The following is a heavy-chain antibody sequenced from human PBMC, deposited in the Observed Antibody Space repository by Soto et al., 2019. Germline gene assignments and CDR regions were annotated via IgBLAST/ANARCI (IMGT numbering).Heavy chain of an antibody. V-gene: IGHV1-69*13. Sequence: GASVKVSCKASGGTFSSYAISWVRQAPGQGLEWMGGIIPIFGTANYAQKFQGRVTITADESTSTAYMELSSLRSEDTAVYYCARDQVYMVRGDNSFDPWGQRTLVTVSA. CDR1: GGTFSSYA. J-gene: IGHJ5*02. CDR2: IIPIFGTA. CDR3: ARDQVYMVRGDNSFDP. D-gene: IGHD3-10*01.